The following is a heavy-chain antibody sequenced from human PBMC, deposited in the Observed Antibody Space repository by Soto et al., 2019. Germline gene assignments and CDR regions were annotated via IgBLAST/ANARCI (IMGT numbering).Heavy chain of an antibody. CDR3: ARYCGGGTCYYAFDM. CDR2: ITLSGGST. V-gene: IGHV3-23*01. CDR1: GFTFNTYP. J-gene: IGHJ3*02. Sequence: DVQLLECGGGLVQPGGSLRLSCAASGFTFNTYPMSWVRQAPGKGLEWVSAITLSGGSTYFADSVKGRFTISRDNSKNTRYLQMSSLRAEDTAVYYCARYCGGGTCYYAFDMWGQGTMVTVSS. D-gene: IGHD2-15*01.